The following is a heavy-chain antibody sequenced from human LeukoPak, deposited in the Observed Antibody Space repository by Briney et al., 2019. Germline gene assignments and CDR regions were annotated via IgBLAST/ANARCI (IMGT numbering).Heavy chain of an antibody. CDR1: GFTFSSYG. V-gene: IGHV3-30*02. D-gene: IGHD4-11*01. J-gene: IGHJ4*02. Sequence: GGSLRLSSAASGFTFSSYGIHWVRQAPGKGLEWVAFIRYDGSNKYYADSVKGRFTISRDNSKNTLYLQMNSLRAEDTAVYYCAKDYSGRQVYWGQGTLVTVSS. CDR3: AKDYSGRQVY. CDR2: IRYDGSNK.